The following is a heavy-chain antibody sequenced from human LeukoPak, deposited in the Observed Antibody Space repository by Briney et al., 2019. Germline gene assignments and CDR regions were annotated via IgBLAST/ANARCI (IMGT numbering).Heavy chain of an antibody. J-gene: IGHJ4*02. D-gene: IGHD3-22*01. Sequence: GGSLRLSCAASGFTFSSYAMHWVRQAPGKGLEWVAVISYDGSNKYYADPVKGRFTISRDNSKNTLYLQMNSLRAEDTAVYYCAREITMIVVVITGYFDYWGQGTLVTVSS. V-gene: IGHV3-30-3*01. CDR2: ISYDGSNK. CDR1: GFTFSSYA. CDR3: AREITMIVVVITGYFDY.